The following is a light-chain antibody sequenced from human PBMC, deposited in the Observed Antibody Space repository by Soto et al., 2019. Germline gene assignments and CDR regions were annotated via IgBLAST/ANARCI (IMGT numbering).Light chain of an antibody. J-gene: IGLJ1*01. V-gene: IGLV2-11*01. CDR1: SSDVGNYNY. Sequence: QSALTQPRSVSGSPGQSVTISCTGTSSDVGNYNYVSWYQQYPGKAPKIMIYDVSKRPSGVPDRFSGSKSDNTASLTISGLQAEDEADYYCCSYAGSYTFVFGIGTKLTVL. CDR3: CSYAGSYTFV. CDR2: DVS.